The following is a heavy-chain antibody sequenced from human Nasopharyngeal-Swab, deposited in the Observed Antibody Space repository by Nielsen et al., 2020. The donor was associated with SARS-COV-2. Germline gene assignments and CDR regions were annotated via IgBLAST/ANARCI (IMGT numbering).Heavy chain of an antibody. CDR1: GGSISSGCYY. D-gene: IGHD6-13*01. J-gene: IGHJ4*02. Sequence: SETLSLTCTVSGGSISSGCYYWSWIRQHPGKGLEWIGYIYYSGSTYYNPSLKSRVTISVDTSKNQFSLKLSSVTAADTAVYYCARGLIAAAGHDYWGQGTLVTVSS. CDR3: ARGLIAAAGHDY. CDR2: IYYSGST. V-gene: IGHV4-31*03.